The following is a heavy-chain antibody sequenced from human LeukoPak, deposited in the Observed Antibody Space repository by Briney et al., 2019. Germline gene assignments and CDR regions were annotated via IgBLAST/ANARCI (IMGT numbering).Heavy chain of an antibody. CDR2: IYYSGST. CDR1: GGSISSYY. CDR3: TRSPYFDWYYYYYMDV. V-gene: IGHV4-59*01. J-gene: IGHJ6*03. Sequence: KPSETLSLTCTVSGGSISSYYWSWIRQPPGKGLEWIGYIYYSGSTNYNPSLKSRVTISVDTSKNQFSLKLSSVTAADTAVYYCTRSPYFDWYYYYYMDVWGKGTTVTISS. D-gene: IGHD3-9*01.